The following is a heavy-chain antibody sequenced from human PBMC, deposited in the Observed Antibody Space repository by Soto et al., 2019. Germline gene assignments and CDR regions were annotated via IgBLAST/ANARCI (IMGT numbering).Heavy chain of an antibody. CDR2: ISYDGSNK. CDR3: AKERHDYAAI. V-gene: IGHV3-30*18. J-gene: IGHJ3*02. CDR1: GFTFSSYG. Sequence: QVQLVESGGGVVQPGRSLRLSCAASGFTFSSYGMHWVRQAPGKGLEWVAVISYDGSNKYYADSVKGRFTISRDNSKNTLDLQMNSLRAEDTAVYYCAKERHDYAAIWGQGTMVTVSS. D-gene: IGHD4-17*01.